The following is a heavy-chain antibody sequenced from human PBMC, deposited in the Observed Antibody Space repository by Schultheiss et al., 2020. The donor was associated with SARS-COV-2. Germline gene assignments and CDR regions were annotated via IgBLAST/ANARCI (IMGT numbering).Heavy chain of an antibody. J-gene: IGHJ4*02. CDR1: GFTFSNAW. CDR2: IKSKTDGGTT. V-gene: IGHV3-15*01. Sequence: GGSLRLSCAASGFTFSNAWMSWVRQAPGKGLEWVGRIKSKTDGGTTDHAAPVKGRFTISRDDSKNTLYLQMNSLKTEDTAVYYCTTDSGGIVATRFDYWGQGTLVTVSS. CDR3: TTDSGGIVATRFDY. D-gene: IGHD5-12*01.